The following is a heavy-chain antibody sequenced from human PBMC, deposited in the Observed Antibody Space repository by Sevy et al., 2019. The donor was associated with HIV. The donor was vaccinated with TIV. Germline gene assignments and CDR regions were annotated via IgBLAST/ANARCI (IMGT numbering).Heavy chain of an antibody. CDR2: ISGTGDYT. Sequence: GGSLRLSCAASGFTFNSFAMGWVRQAPGKGLDWISVISGTGDYTYYADSVKGRFTISRDNSKNTLFLQMNSLRAEDTATFYCAKKMGGGSGMAFLVDFWGQGTLVTVSS. D-gene: IGHD5-18*01. J-gene: IGHJ4*02. V-gene: IGHV3-23*01. CDR3: AKKMGGGSGMAFLVDF. CDR1: GFTFNSFA.